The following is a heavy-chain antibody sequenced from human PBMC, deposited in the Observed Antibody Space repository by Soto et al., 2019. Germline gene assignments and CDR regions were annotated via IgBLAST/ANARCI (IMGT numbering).Heavy chain of an antibody. CDR3: ARDPLWGTAMVLWYFDL. J-gene: IGHJ2*01. Sequence: QVQLVESGGGVVQPGRSLRLSCAASGFTFSSYAMHWVRQAPCKGLERVAVISYDGSNKYYADSVKGRFTISRDNSKNTLYLQMNSLRAEDTAVYYCARDPLWGTAMVLWYFDLWGRGTLVTVSS. D-gene: IGHD5-18*01. V-gene: IGHV3-30-3*01. CDR2: ISYDGSNK. CDR1: GFTFSSYA.